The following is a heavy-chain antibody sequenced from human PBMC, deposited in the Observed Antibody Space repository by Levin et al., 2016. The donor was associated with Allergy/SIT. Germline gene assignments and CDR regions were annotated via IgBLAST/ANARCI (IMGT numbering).Heavy chain of an antibody. CDR3: AKSQREAWIQLWMPDYYFDY. CDR2: ISYDGSNK. J-gene: IGHJ4*02. Sequence: WIRQPPGKGLEWVAVISYDGSNKYYADSVKGRFTISRDNSKNTLYLQMNSLRAEDTAVYYCAKSQREAWIQLWMPDYYFDYWGQGTLVTVSS. V-gene: IGHV3-30*18. D-gene: IGHD5-18*01.